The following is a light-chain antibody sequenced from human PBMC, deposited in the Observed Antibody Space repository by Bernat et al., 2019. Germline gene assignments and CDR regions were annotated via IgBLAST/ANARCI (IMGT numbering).Light chain of an antibody. CDR1: QSISSS. CDR3: QQSYSTPSA. CDR2: AAS. J-gene: IGKJ4*01. V-gene: IGKV1-39*01. Sequence: DIQMTQSPSSLSASVGDRVTITCRASQSISSSLNWYQQKPGKAPKLLIYAASSLQSGVPSRFSGSGSETDFTLTISSLQPEDFATYYCQQSYSTPSAFGGGTKVEIK.